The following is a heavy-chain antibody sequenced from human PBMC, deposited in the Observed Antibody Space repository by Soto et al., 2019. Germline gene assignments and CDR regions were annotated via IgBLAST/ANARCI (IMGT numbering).Heavy chain of an antibody. CDR1: GFTFSNYA. D-gene: IGHD5-18*01. J-gene: IGHJ4*02. CDR2: ISGSGDRT. Sequence: PGGSLRLSCAASGFTFSNYAMSWLRQPPGKGLEWVSAISGSGDRTYYADSVKGRFTISRDNSKNTLYLQMNSLRAEDSGVYYCVKERSGHSYDDSWGQGTLVTVSS. V-gene: IGHV3-23*01. CDR3: VKERSGHSYDDS.